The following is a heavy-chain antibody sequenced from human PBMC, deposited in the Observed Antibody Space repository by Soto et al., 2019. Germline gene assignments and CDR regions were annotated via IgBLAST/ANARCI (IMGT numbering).Heavy chain of an antibody. CDR3: ASRYCSSTSCYLAY. V-gene: IGHV4-30-4*01. J-gene: IGHJ4*02. Sequence: SETLSLTCTVSGGSISSGDYYWSWIRQPPGKGLEWIGYIYYSGSTYYNPSLKSRVTISVDTSKNQFSLKLSSVTAADTAVYYCASRYCSSTSCYLAYWGQGTLVSVSS. CDR2: IYYSGST. D-gene: IGHD2-2*01. CDR1: GGSISSGDYY.